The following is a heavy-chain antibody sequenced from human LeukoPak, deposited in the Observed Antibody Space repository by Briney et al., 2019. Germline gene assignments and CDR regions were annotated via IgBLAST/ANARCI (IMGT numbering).Heavy chain of an antibody. V-gene: IGHV1-69*13. CDR2: IIPIFGTA. D-gene: IGHD6-19*01. CDR1: GGTFSSYA. J-gene: IGHJ4*02. CDR3: ARDRAASSGWYWDY. Sequence: ASVKVSCKASGGTFSSYAISWVRQAPGQGLEWMGGIIPIFGTANYAQKFQGRVTITADESTSTAYMELSSLRSEDTAVYYCARDRAASSGWYWDYWGQGTLVTVSS.